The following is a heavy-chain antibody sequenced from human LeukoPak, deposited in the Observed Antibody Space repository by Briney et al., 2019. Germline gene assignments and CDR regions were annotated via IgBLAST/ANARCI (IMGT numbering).Heavy chain of an antibody. D-gene: IGHD6-6*01. J-gene: IGHJ4*02. V-gene: IGHV4-59*11. CDR3: ARARYSSSSRFDH. Sequence: SEILSLTCSVSGGSISTHYWSWIRQPPGKGLEWIGYMDYSGSTNYNPSLKSRVTISVDTSKNQFSLNVTSVTAADAAVYYCARARYSSSSRFDHWGQGTLVTVSS. CDR2: MDYSGST. CDR1: GGSISTHY.